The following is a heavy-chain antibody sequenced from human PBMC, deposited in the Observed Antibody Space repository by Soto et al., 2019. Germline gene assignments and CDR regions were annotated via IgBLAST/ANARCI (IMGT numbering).Heavy chain of an antibody. CDR3: ARDRGRSGSYYREYFKN. D-gene: IGHD1-26*01. CDR1: GGSVSSGSYY. V-gene: IGHV4-61*01. Sequence: PSETLSLTCTVSGGSVSSGSYYWSWIRQPPGKGLEWIGYIYYSGSTNYNPSLKSRVTISVDTSKNQFSLKLSSVTAADTAVYYCARDRGRSGSYYREYFKNWGQGTLVIVSA. CDR2: IYYSGST. J-gene: IGHJ1*01.